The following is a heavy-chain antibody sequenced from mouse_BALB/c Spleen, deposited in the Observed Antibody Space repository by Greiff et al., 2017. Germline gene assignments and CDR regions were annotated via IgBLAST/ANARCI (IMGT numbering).Heavy chain of an antibody. D-gene: IGHD6-2*01. Sequence: VQLKESGGGLVQPGGSLKLSCAASGFTFSSYGMSWVRQTPDKRLELVATINSNGGSTYYPDSVKGRFTISRDNAKNTLYLQMSSLKSEDTAMYYCARDLLQRDYDAMDYWGQGTSVTVSS. CDR1: GFTFSSYG. CDR3: ARDLLQRDYDAMDY. J-gene: IGHJ4*01. V-gene: IGHV5-6-3*01. CDR2: INSNGGST.